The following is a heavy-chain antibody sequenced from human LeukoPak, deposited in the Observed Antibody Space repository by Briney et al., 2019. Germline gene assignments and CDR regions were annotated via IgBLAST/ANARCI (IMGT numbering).Heavy chain of an antibody. CDR3: ARGGSYYYDSSGFDY. J-gene: IGHJ4*02. CDR1: GYTFTGYY. Sequence: ASVKVSCKASGYTFTGYYMHWVRQAPGQGLEWMGWINPYSGGTNYAQKFQGRVTMTRDMSISTAYMELSRLRTDDTAVYYCARGGSYYYDSSGFDYWGQGTLVTVSS. V-gene: IGHV1-2*02. D-gene: IGHD3-22*01. CDR2: INPYSGGT.